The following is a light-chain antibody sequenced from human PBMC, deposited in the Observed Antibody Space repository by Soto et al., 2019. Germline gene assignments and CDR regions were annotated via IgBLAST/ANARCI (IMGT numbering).Light chain of an antibody. CDR1: QSVSSY. CDR2: DAS. CDR3: QQRSNWPAVT. V-gene: IGKV3-11*01. J-gene: IGKJ3*01. Sequence: EIVLTQSPATLSLSPGERATLSCRASQSVSSYLAWYQQKPGQAPRLLIYDASSRATGIPARFSGSGSGTVFTLTISSLEPEDFVVYYCQQRSNWPAVTFGPGTKVEIK.